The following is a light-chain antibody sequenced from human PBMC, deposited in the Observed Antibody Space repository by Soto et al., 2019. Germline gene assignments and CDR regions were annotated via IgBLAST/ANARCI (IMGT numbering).Light chain of an antibody. Sequence: CRASQSVSSNFLAWYQQKPGQAPRLLIYGASNRAAGIPDRFIGSGPGTAFTLTISTLEPDESAVHFCHQHRTARRTFGQGTKVDIK. J-gene: IGKJ1*01. CDR2: GAS. CDR3: HQHRTARRT. CDR1: QSVSSNF. V-gene: IGKV3-20*01.